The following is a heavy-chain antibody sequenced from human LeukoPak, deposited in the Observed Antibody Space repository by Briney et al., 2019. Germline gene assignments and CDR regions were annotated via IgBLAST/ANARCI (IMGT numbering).Heavy chain of an antibody. CDR2: IYYGGSS. CDR1: GGSISSSTYY. D-gene: IGHD2-2*01. Sequence: PSETLSLTCNVAGGSISSSTYYWGWIRQPPGKGLEWIGNIYYGGSSYSNPSLKSRLTISVDTSKNQFSLKLSSVTAADTAVYYCGRPLGCFSSGCPYDAFDIWGHGTMVTVSS. CDR3: GRPLGCFSSGCPYDAFDI. J-gene: IGHJ3*02. V-gene: IGHV4-39*01.